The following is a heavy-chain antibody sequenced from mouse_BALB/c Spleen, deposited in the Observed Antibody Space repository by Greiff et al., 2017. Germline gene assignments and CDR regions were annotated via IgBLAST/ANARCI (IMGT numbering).Heavy chain of an antibody. Sequence: EVQGVESGGGLVKPGGSLKLSCAASGFTFSSYAMSWVRQTPEKRLEWVASISSGGSTYYPDSVKGRFTISRDNARNILYLQMSSLRSEDTAMYYCARGGGVRDGAWFAYWGQGTLVTVSA. CDR1: GFTFSSYA. D-gene: IGHD5-1*01. V-gene: IGHV5-6-5*01. CDR3: ARGGGVRDGAWFAY. J-gene: IGHJ3*01. CDR2: ISSGGST.